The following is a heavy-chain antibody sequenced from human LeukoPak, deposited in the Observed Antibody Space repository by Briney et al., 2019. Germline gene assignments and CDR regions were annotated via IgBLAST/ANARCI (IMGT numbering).Heavy chain of an antibody. Sequence: SETLSLTCAVYGGSFSGYYWSWIRQPPGKGLEWIGEINHSGSTNYNPSLKSRVTISVDTSKNQFSLQLNSVTPEDTAVYYCAYSSGYLGYFDYWGQGTLVTVSS. CDR2: INHSGST. J-gene: IGHJ4*02. D-gene: IGHD3-22*01. CDR3: AYSSGYLGYFDY. V-gene: IGHV4-34*01. CDR1: GGSFSGYY.